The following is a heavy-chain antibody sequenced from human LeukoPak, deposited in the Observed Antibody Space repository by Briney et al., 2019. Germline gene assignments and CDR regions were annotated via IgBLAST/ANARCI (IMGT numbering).Heavy chain of an antibody. J-gene: IGHJ4*02. CDR2: IIPIFGTA. CDR1: GYTFTNYY. CDR3: ASQSYLVDY. Sequence: SVKVSCKASGYTFTNYYMHWVRQAPGQGLEWTGRIIPIFGTANYAQKFQGRVTITTDESTSTAYMELSSLRSEDTAVYYCASQSYLVDYWGQGTLVTVSS. D-gene: IGHD3-10*01. V-gene: IGHV1-69*05.